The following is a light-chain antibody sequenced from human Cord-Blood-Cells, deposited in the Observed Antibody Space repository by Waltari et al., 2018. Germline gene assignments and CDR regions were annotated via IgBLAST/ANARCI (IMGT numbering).Light chain of an antibody. Sequence: DIQMTQSPSTLSASVGDRVTITCRASQSISSWLAWYQQKPGKAPKLLIYKASSLESGVPSRFSGNASGTEYTLTISSLQPDDFATYYCQQYNSYSYSFGQGTKLEIK. V-gene: IGKV1-5*03. CDR2: KAS. CDR1: QSISSW. CDR3: QQYNSYSYS. J-gene: IGKJ2*03.